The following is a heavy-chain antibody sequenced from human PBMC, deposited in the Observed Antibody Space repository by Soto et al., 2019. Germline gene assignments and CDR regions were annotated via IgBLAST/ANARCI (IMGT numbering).Heavy chain of an antibody. D-gene: IGHD2-2*02. CDR1: GGTFSSYA. J-gene: IGHJ4*02. Sequence: GASVKVSCKASGGTFSSYAISWVRQAPGQGLEWMGGIIPIFGTANYAQKFQGRVTITADESTSTAYMELSSLRSEDTAVYYCAGQLVPAAIAPFFDYWGQGTLVTVSS. V-gene: IGHV1-69*13. CDR2: IIPIFGTA. CDR3: AGQLVPAAIAPFFDY.